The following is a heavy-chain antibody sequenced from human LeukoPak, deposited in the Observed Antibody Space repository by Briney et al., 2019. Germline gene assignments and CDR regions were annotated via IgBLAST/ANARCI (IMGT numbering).Heavy chain of an antibody. J-gene: IGHJ4*02. CDR1: GGSFSGYY. CDR3: ARALHHTPNPFGY. V-gene: IGHV4-34*01. Sequence: PSETLSLTCAVYGGSFSGYYWSWIRQPPGKGLEWIGEINHSGSTNYNPSLKSRVTISVDTSKNQFSLKLSSVTAADTAVYYCARALHHTPNPFGYWGQGTLVTVSS. CDR2: INHSGST.